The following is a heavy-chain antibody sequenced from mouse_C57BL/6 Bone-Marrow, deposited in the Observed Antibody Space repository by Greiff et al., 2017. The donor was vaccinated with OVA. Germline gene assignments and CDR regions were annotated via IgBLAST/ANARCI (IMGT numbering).Heavy chain of an antibody. CDR1: GYTFTSYT. CDR3: ARGIYYWYFDV. Sequence: VQLQQSGAELARPGGSVKMSCKASGYTFTSYTMHWVKQRPGQGLEWIGYINPSSGYTKYNQKFKDKATLTADKSSSTAYMQLSSLTSEDSAVYYCARGIYYWYFDVWGTGTTVTVSS. J-gene: IGHJ1*03. D-gene: IGHD1-1*01. CDR2: INPSSGYT. V-gene: IGHV1-4*01.